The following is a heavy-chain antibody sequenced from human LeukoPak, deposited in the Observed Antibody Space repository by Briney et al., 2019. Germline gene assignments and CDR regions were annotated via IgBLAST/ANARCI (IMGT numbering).Heavy chain of an antibody. J-gene: IGHJ5*02. V-gene: IGHV4-34*01. D-gene: IGHD6-13*01. Sequence: PSETLSLTCAVYGGSFSGYYWSWIRQPPGKGREWIGEINHSGSTNYNPSLKSRVTISVDTSKNQFSLKLSSVSAADTAVYYCARGRIAAAGRAGGWFDPWGQGTLVTVSS. CDR2: INHSGST. CDR1: GGSFSGYY. CDR3: ARGRIAAAGRAGGWFDP.